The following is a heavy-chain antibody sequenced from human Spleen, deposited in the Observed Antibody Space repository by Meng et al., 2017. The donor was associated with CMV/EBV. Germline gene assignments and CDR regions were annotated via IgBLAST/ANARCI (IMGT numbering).Heavy chain of an antibody. CDR1: GFTFKSYA. V-gene: IGHV3-23*01. CDR3: AKDPTQTMVVTNWFDP. Sequence: GFTFKSYAMTWVRQAPGKGLEWVSAISGSGGRTYYADSVKGRFNISRDNSKNTLYLQMNSLRVEDTAVYYCAKDPTQTMVVTNWFDPWGQGTLVTVSS. D-gene: IGHD4-23*01. CDR2: ISGSGGRT. J-gene: IGHJ5*02.